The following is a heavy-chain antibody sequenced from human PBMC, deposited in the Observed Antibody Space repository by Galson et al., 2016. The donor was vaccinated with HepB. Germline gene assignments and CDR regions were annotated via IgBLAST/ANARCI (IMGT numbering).Heavy chain of an antibody. D-gene: IGHD6-6*01. J-gene: IGHJ4*02. CDR3: ASYIAARWGYYFDH. V-gene: IGHV4-39*01. CDR2: IYYSDST. Sequence: ETLSLTCTVSGDSISSDSYYWGWIRQPPGKGLEWVGSIYYSDSTYYNPSLKRRVTISVDTSKNQFSLKLSSVTAADTAVYYCASYIAARWGYYFDHWGQGTLVTVSS. CDR1: GDSISSDSYY.